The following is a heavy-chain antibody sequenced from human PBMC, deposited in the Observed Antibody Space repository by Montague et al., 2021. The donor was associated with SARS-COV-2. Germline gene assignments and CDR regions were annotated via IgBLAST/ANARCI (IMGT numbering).Heavy chain of an antibody. J-gene: IGHJ5*02. CDR2: IYYSGST. Sequence: SETLSLTCTVSGGSISSSSYYWGWIRQPPGKGLEWIGSIYYSGSTHYNPSLKSRVTISVDTSKNQCSLKLSSVTAADTAVYYCARHARRGIGATPSGWFDPWGQGTLVTVSS. CDR3: ARHARRGIGATPSGWFDP. CDR1: GGSISSSSYY. D-gene: IGHD5-12*01. V-gene: IGHV4-39*01.